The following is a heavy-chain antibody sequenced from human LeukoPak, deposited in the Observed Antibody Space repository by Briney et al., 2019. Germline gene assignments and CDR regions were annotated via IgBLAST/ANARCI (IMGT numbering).Heavy chain of an antibody. CDR1: GFTSSSYD. Sequence: GGSLRLSCAASGFTSSSYDMHWVRQATGKGLEWASAIGTASDTYYPGSVKGRFTISRENAKNSLYLQMNSLRAGDTAVYYCASSTVGDAFDIWGQGTMVTVSS. CDR2: IGTASDT. CDR3: ASSTVGDAFDI. D-gene: IGHD4-11*01. V-gene: IGHV3-13*01. J-gene: IGHJ3*02.